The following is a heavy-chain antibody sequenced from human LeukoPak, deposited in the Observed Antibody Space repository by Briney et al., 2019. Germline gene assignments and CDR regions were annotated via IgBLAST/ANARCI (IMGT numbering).Heavy chain of an antibody. J-gene: IGHJ6*02. Sequence: SGGSLRLSCAAPGFTFKTHAMSWVRQAPGKGLEWVSRIDDSGVIRSYADSVKGRFTISRDNSKMTLTLQMNSLRAEDTAVYYCAKRLKRNYYYHYAMDVWGQGTTVTVSS. CDR1: GFTFKTHA. D-gene: IGHD3-22*01. CDR2: IDDSGVIR. V-gene: IGHV3-23*01. CDR3: AKRLKRNYYYHYAMDV.